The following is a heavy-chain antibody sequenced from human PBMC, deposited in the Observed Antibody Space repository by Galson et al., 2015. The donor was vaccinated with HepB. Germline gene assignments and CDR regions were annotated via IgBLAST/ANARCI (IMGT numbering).Heavy chain of an antibody. D-gene: IGHD2-21*01. CDR2: INTNTGNP. J-gene: IGHJ2*01. V-gene: IGHV7-4-1*02. Sequence: SVKVSCKASGYTFTRYDINWVRQATGQGLEWMGWINTNTGNPTYAQGFTGRFVFSLDTSVSTAYLQISSLKAEDTAVYYCARDRLAYCGGDCYENNWYFDLWGRGTLVTVSS. CDR3: ARDRLAYCGGDCYENNWYFDL. CDR1: GYTFTRYD.